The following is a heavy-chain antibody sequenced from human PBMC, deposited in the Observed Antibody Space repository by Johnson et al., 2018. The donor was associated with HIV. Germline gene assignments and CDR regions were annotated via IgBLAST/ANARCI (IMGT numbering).Heavy chain of an antibody. D-gene: IGHD3-10*01. V-gene: IGHV3-11*04. CDR2: ITSTGITV. J-gene: IGHJ3*01. CDR1: GFTFSDYY. CDR3: ARAPEVRGVDAFDV. Sequence: QEQLVESGGGLVKPGGSLRLSCAASGFTFSDYYMSWIRQAPGKGLEWVSYITSTGITVYYTDSVKGRFTISRDNAKNSLSLQMNSLSAEDTAVYYCARAPEVRGVDAFDVWGQGTVVTVSS.